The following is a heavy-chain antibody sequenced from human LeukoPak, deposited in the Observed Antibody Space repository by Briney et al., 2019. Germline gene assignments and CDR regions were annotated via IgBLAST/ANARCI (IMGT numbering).Heavy chain of an antibody. CDR3: AGRDTTGYIPREWDYWYIDL. D-gene: IGHD1-1*01. V-gene: IGHV3-21*01. CDR2: ICTGSSYI. J-gene: IGHJ2*01. Sequence: GGALRASFAAPGISFSGYSMKLGRPAPGEGVGWVFSICTGSSYIYYADSVKGRFTISRDNAKNSLYLQMNSLRAEDTAVYYCAGRDTTGYIPREWDYWYIDLWGRGTLVSVSS. CDR1: GISFSGYS.